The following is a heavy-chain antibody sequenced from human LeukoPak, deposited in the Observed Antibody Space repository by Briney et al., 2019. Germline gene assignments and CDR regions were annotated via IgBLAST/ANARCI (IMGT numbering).Heavy chain of an antibody. CDR1: GFPFSSYA. CDR2: ISGSGGST. CDR3: AKDPPYCSGGSCYYFDY. Sequence: GGSLRLSCAASGFPFSSYAMSWVRPAPGKGLEWVSAISGSGGSTYYADSVKGRFTISRDNSKNTLYLQMNSLRAEDTAVYYCAKDPPYCSGGSCYYFDYWGQGTLVTVSS. J-gene: IGHJ4*02. D-gene: IGHD2-15*01. V-gene: IGHV3-23*01.